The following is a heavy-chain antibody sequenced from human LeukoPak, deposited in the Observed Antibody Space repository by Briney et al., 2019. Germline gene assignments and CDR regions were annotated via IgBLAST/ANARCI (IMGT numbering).Heavy chain of an antibody. CDR2: ISKDGSNE. CDR1: GFTFTKYA. V-gene: IGHV3-30*03. J-gene: IGHJ4*02. CDR3: ATYADYGGSWPLDY. Sequence: PGGSLRLSCAAFGFTFTKYAMHWVRQAPGKGLEWVALISKDGSNEDYVDSVKGRFTISRDNSKNTVFLQMNTLRGEDTAVYYCATYADYGGSWPLDYWGQGTLVIVSS. D-gene: IGHD2-15*01.